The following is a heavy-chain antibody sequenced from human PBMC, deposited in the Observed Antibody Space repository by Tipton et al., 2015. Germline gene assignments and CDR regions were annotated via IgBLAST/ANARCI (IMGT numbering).Heavy chain of an antibody. J-gene: IGHJ4*02. V-gene: IGHV5-51*01. Sequence: VQLVQSGAVVKKPGESLKISCEASGYSFTSHWIGWVRQMPGKGLEWMGMIYPGDSDTRYSPSFQGQVTISADKSISIAYLQWSSLKASDTAMYYCARLRKGDGDYAIDYWGQGTLVTVSS. CDR3: ARLRKGDGDYAIDY. CDR2: IYPGDSDT. CDR1: GYSFTSHW. D-gene: IGHD4-17*01.